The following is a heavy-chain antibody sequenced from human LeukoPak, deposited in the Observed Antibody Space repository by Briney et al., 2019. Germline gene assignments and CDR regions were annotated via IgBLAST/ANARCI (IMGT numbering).Heavy chain of an antibody. J-gene: IGHJ4*02. CDR1: GFTFNYFW. CDR2: INNDGTAT. CDR3: ATVSEY. Sequence: GGSLRLSCAASGFTFNYFWMPWVRQVPGKGPGWVSGINNDGTATYYADSVKGRFTISRDNAKNTVYLQMNGLRAEDTSVYFCATVSEYWGQGTLVTVSS. D-gene: IGHD2-21*02. V-gene: IGHV3-74*01.